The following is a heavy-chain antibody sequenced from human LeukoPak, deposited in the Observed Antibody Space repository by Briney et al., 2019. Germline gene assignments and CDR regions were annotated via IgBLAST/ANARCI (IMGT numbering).Heavy chain of an antibody. CDR2: ITANARSK. J-gene: IGHJ6*04. CDR1: GFTFSDYT. CDR3: AELGITMIGGV. V-gene: IGHV3-64*04. Sequence: GGSLRLSCSGSGFTFSDYTMPWVRQGPGKGLEYVSAITANARSKYHADSVKSRFTISRDNAKNSLYLQMNSLRAEDTAVYYCAELGITMIGGVWGKGTTVTISS. D-gene: IGHD3-10*02.